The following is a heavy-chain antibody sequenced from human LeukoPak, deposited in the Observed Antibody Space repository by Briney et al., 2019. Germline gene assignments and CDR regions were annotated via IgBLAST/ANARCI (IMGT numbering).Heavy chain of an antibody. CDR3: AKTFDF. J-gene: IGHJ4*02. CDR1: GFTFSSFT. CDR2: ISSSSTTI. Sequence: GGSLRLSCAASGFTFSSFTMNWVRQAPGKGLEWVSYISSSSTTIYYADSVKGRFTISRDNAKNSLYLQMNSLRDDDTAVYYCAKTFDFWGQGTLVTVSS. V-gene: IGHV3-48*02.